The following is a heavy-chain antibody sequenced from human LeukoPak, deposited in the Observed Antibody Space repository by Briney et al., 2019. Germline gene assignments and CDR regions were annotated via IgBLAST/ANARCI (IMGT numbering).Heavy chain of an antibody. D-gene: IGHD2-15*01. J-gene: IGHJ4*02. CDR3: ARADCSGGSCWFDY. V-gene: IGHV1-2*04. CDR2: INPNSGGT. CDR1: GYTFTGYY. Sequence: ASVKVSCKASGYTFTGYYMHWVRQAPGQGLERMGWINPNSGGTNYAQKFQGWVTMTRDTSISTAYMELSRLRSDDTAVYYCARADCSGGSCWFDYWGQGTLVTVSS.